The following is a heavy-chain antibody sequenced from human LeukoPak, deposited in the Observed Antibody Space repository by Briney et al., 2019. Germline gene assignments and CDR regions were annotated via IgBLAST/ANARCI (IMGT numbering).Heavy chain of an antibody. Sequence: ASVKVSCKASGYTFTGYYMHWVRQAPGQGLEWMPWINPNSGGTVYAQKFQGRVTVTRDTSINTVYMELSSLRSDDTALYYCARDLPTAYGSGTQWDIWGQGTMVTVSS. J-gene: IGHJ3*02. D-gene: IGHD3-10*01. V-gene: IGHV1-2*02. CDR2: INPNSGGT. CDR1: GYTFTGYY. CDR3: ARDLPTAYGSGTQWDI.